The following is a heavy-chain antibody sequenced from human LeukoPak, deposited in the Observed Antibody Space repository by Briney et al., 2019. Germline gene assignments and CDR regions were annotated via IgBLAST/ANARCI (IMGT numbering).Heavy chain of an antibody. J-gene: IGHJ6*02. V-gene: IGHV3-30*04. CDR2: ISYDGKHK. CDR1: GFTFSNYA. CDR3: AREDDDSNGIDV. Sequence: GGSLRLSCAASGFTFSNYAMEWVRQAPGKGLEWVALISYDGKHKYNADSMKGRFTISRDNSKNTLYLQMNSLRAEDTAVYYCAREDDDSNGIDVWGHGTTVTVSS. D-gene: IGHD4-11*01.